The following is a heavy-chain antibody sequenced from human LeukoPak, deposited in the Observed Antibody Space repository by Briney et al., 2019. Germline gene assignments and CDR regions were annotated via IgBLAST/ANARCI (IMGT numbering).Heavy chain of an antibody. Sequence: GGSLRLSCAASGFTVSSNYMSWVRQSPGKGREGVSVIYSGGSTYYADSVKGRFTISRDNSKNTLYLQINSLRAEDTAVYYCARMGDYYYYYGMDVWGQGTTVTVSS. V-gene: IGHV3-53*01. J-gene: IGHJ6*02. CDR2: IYSGGST. CDR3: ARMGDYYYYYGMDV. CDR1: GFTVSSNY. D-gene: IGHD3-16*01.